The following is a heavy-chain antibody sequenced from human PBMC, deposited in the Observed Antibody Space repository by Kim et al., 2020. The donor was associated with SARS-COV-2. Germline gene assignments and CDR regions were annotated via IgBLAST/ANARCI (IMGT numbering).Heavy chain of an antibody. Sequence: TYYAASVKGRFTISRDNSKNTLYLQMNSLRAEDTAVYYCAAGYSSGWYGYWGQGTLVTVSS. D-gene: IGHD6-19*01. J-gene: IGHJ4*02. V-gene: IGHV3-53*01. CDR2: T. CDR3: AAGYSSGWYGY.